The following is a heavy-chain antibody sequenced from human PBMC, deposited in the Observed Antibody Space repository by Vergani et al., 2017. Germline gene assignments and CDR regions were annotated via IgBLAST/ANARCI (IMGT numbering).Heavy chain of an antibody. V-gene: IGHV1-18*04. J-gene: IGHJ4*02. CDR1: GYTFVNHP. D-gene: IGHD5-24*01. CDR3: ARSQMATNDFDL. Sequence: QAQLGQSDSAVKKPGDSVTLSCKTSGYTFVNHPITWVRQATGQGLEWMGWISPYNHKTLYSQKVEGRVTMTSDTSSSTVFLELRLLTSDDTAIYYCARSQMATNDFDLWGRGTLVTVSS. CDR2: ISPYNHKT.